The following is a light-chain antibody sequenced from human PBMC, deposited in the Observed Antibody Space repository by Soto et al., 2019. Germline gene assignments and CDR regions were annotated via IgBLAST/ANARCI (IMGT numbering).Light chain of an antibody. CDR2: NAS. CDR1: QSISGY. V-gene: IGKV3-11*01. Sequence: EIVLTQSPVTLSLSPGERATLSCRASQSISGYLAWYQQKPGQSPRLLIYNASNRATGIPARFSASGSGTDFTLTISSLEPEDFAVYYCQQRHNWPRTFGQGNKVDI. J-gene: IGKJ1*01. CDR3: QQRHNWPRT.